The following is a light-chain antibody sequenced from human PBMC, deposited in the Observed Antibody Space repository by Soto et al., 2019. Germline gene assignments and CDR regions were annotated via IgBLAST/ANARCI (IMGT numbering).Light chain of an antibody. CDR2: DVT. Sequence: QSALAQPRSVSGSPGQSVTISCTGTSSDVGGYNYVSWYQQYPGKAPKLIIYDVTKRPSGVPDRFSGSKSGNTASLRISGLXAEDEADYYCCSYAGTYIGYVFGSGTKVTVL. J-gene: IGLJ1*01. CDR3: CSYAGTYIGYV. V-gene: IGLV2-11*01. CDR1: SSDVGGYNY.